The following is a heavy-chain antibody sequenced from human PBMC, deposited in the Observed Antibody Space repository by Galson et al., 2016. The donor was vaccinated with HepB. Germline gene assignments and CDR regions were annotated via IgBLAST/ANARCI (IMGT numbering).Heavy chain of an antibody. J-gene: IGHJ5*02. Sequence: SLRLPCAGSGFISSSYAMSWVRQAPGKGLVWVARINSDGSSTSYGDSVTGRFTISRDNAKNTLYLQMNSLRAEDTAVYYCASSVAAVGNWLDPWGQGTLVTVSS. CDR1: GFISSSYA. V-gene: IGHV3-74*01. D-gene: IGHD6-13*01. CDR3: ASSVAAVGNWLDP. CDR2: INSDGSST.